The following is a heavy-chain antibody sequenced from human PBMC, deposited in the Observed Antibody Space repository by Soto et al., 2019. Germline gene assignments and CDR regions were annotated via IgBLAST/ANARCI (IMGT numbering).Heavy chain of an antibody. V-gene: IGHV4-59*01. D-gene: IGHD2-2*01. Sequence: SETLSLTCTVSGGSISSYYWSWIRQPPGKGLEWIGYIYYSGSTNYNPSLKSRVTISVDTSKNQFSLKLSSVTAADTAVYYCARHGRYCSSTSCEFDYWGQGTLVTVSS. CDR1: GGSISSYY. CDR2: IYYSGST. J-gene: IGHJ4*02. CDR3: ARHGRYCSSTSCEFDY.